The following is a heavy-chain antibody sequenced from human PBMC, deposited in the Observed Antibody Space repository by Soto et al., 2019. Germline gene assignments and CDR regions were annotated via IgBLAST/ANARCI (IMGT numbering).Heavy chain of an antibody. CDR3: ARGVYYDFWSGEEYYYGMDV. D-gene: IGHD3-3*01. CDR2: IYYSGST. CDR1: GGSISSYY. V-gene: IGHV4-59*12. Sequence: PSETLSLTCTVSGGSISSYYWSWIRQPPGKGLEWIGYIYYSGSTNYNPSLKSRVTISVDKSKNQFSLKLSSVTAADTAVYYCARGVYYDFWSGEEYYYGMDVWGQGTTVTVSS. J-gene: IGHJ6*02.